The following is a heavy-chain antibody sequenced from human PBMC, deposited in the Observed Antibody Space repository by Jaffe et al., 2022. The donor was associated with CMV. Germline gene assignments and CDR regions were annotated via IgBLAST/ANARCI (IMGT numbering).Heavy chain of an antibody. V-gene: IGHV6-1*01. D-gene: IGHD3-10*01. CDR2: TYYRSKWYN. J-gene: IGHJ4*02. CDR3: ARARHYYGSGSYYILPLDY. CDR1: GDSVSSNSAA. Sequence: QVQLQQSGPGLVKPSQTLSLTCAISGDSVSSNSAAWNWIRQSPSRGLEWLGRTYYRSKWYNDYAVSVKSRITINPDTSKNQFSLQLNSVTPEDTAVYYCARARHYYGSGSYYILPLDYWGQGTLVTVSS.